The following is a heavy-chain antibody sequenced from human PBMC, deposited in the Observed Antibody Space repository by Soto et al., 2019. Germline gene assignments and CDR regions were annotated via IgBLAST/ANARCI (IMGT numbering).Heavy chain of an antibody. CDR1: GGTFSRYA. CDR3: ASYHSGSYPERFDY. J-gene: IGHJ4*02. CDR2: IIPIFGTA. D-gene: IGHD1-26*01. Sequence: GASLKVSCKASGGTFSRYASSWVRQAPGQGLEWMGGIIPIFGTANYAQKFQGRVTITADESTSTAYMELSSLRSEDTAVYYCASYHSGSYPERFDYWGQGTLVTVSS. V-gene: IGHV1-69*13.